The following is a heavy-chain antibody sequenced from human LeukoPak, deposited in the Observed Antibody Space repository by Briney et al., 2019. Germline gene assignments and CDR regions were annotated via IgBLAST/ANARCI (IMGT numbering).Heavy chain of an antibody. CDR1: GFTFSNYW. D-gene: IGHD4/OR15-4a*01. CDR2: IKQDGSEK. Sequence: PGGSLRLSCAASGFTFSNYWMSWVRQAPGKGLEWVANIKQDGSEKYYVDSVKGRFTISRDNAKNSLYLQMNSLRAEVAAVYYCASARGAYWGQGTLVTVSS. CDR3: ASARGAY. J-gene: IGHJ4*02. V-gene: IGHV3-7*01.